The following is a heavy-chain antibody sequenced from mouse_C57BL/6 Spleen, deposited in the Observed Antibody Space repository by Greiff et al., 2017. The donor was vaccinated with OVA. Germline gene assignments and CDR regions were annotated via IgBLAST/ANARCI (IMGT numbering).Heavy chain of an antibody. Sequence: EVQVVESGGGLVKPGGSLKLSCAASGFTFSSYAMSWVRQTPEKRLEWVATISDGGSYTYYPDNVKGRFTISRDNAKNNLYLQMSHLKSEDTAMYYCARDRDGNYPDYWGQGTSVTVSS. CDR2: ISDGGSYT. CDR1: GFTFSSYA. D-gene: IGHD2-1*01. J-gene: IGHJ4*01. V-gene: IGHV5-4*01. CDR3: ARDRDGNYPDY.